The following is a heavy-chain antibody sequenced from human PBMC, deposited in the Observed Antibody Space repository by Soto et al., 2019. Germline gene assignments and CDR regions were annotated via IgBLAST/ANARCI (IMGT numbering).Heavy chain of an antibody. Sequence: QLLLVQSGAEVKKPGASVKVSCKASRYIFTNYAIHWVRQAPGHSLEWLGWIDTGNGNTRYSQKFQGRVTITRDTCANTAGMELNNLRSEDTAVYYCARDAKWDPRGVEAEQDDCFAHWGQGTLVTVSS. CDR2: IDTGNGNT. V-gene: IGHV1-3*04. CDR1: RYIFTNYA. D-gene: IGHD1-26*01. J-gene: IGHJ4*02. CDR3: ARDAKWDPRGVEAEQDDCFAH.